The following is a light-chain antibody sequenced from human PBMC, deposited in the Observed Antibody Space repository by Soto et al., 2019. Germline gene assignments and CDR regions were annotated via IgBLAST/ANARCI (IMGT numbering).Light chain of an antibody. J-gene: IGKJ1*01. Sequence: EIVLTQSPCTLSLSPGERATLSCGASQSVSSDLAWYHQKPGQAPRLLIYGASTRATGIPARFSGSGYGTEFNLTINSLQSEDFAVYYCQQYNNWPRTFGQGTKVDIK. CDR2: GAS. V-gene: IGKV3-15*01. CDR3: QQYNNWPRT. CDR1: QSVSSD.